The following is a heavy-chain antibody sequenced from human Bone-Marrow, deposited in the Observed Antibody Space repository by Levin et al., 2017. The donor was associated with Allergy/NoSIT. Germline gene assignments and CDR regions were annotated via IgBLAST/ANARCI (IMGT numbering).Heavy chain of an antibody. CDR2: INHSGST. Sequence: PSETLSLTCAVYGGSFSGYYWSWIRQPPGKGLEWIGEINHSGSTNYNPSLKSRVTISVDTSKNQFSLKLSSVTAADTAVYYCARDPLHPGTPQGNPFDYWGQGTLVTVSS. D-gene: IGHD3-10*01. V-gene: IGHV4-34*01. J-gene: IGHJ4*02. CDR1: GGSFSGYY. CDR3: ARDPLHPGTPQGNPFDY.